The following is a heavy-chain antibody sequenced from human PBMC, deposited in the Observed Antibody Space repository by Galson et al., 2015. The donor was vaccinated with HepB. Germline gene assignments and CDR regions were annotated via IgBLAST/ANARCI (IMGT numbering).Heavy chain of an antibody. CDR2: INSDGSRT. D-gene: IGHD3-22*01. Sequence: SLRLSCAASGFIFSSYWMHWVRQAPGKGLVWVSRINSDGSRTNYADSVKGRFTISRDNAKNTLSLQMNSLRAEDTAVYYCARVERYYDSSGYYSHYYYAMDVWSQWTTVTVSS. CDR3: ARVERYYDSSGYYSHYYYAMDV. V-gene: IGHV3-74*01. CDR1: GFIFSSYW. J-gene: IGHJ6*02.